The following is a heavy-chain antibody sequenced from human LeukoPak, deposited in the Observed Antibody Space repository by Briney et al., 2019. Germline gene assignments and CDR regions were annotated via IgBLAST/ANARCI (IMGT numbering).Heavy chain of an antibody. V-gene: IGHV1-18*01. D-gene: IGHD6-19*01. CDR2: ISAYNGNT. CDR3: ARDLPGAAVEGTTRGMAV. CDR1: GYIFNSRG. J-gene: IGHJ6*02. Sequence: ASVKVSCKASGYIFNSRGITGVRQAPGQGREWMGWISAYNGNTNYAQNLQGRVTVTRDTSTSTAYMELRSLRSDDTAVYFCARDLPGAAVEGTTRGMAVRGQGTTVTVSS.